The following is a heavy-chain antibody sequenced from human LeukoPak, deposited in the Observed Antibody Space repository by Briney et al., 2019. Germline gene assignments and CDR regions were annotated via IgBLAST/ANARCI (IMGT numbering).Heavy chain of an antibody. J-gene: IGHJ6*03. D-gene: IGHD6-6*01. CDR3: TRSYSTSRGDYYYYMDV. CDR1: GFTFSSYG. Sequence: GGSLRLSCAASGFTFSSYGMHWVRQAPGKGLEWVAFIRYDGSNKYYADSVKGRFTISRDNSKNTLYLQMNSLRAEDTAVYYCTRSYSTSRGDYYYYMDVWGKGTTVTVSS. CDR2: IRYDGSNK. V-gene: IGHV3-30*02.